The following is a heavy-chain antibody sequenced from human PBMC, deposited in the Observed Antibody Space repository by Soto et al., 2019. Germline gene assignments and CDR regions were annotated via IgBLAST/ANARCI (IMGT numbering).Heavy chain of an antibody. J-gene: IGHJ3*02. V-gene: IGHV2-5*01. CDR2: IYWNGDL. D-gene: IGHD6-6*01. CDR3: AHRRVAARPDAFGI. CDR1: WFTLTTTGVC. Sequence: QITLKESGPTLVKPRETLTLTCTISWFTLTTTGVCVGWIRQPPGKALESLALIYWNGDLRYSTSLNNRLTITQDTSKDQVVLTMTDMDPVDTATYYFAHRRVAARPDAFGIWGQGAMVSVSS.